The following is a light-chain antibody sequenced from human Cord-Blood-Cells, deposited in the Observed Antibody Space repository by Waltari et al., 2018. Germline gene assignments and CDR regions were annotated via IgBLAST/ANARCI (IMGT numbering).Light chain of an antibody. CDR1: QSISSY. J-gene: IGKJ2*03. V-gene: IGKV1-39*01. Sequence: DIQMTQSPSSMSASLRDRVTITCRASQSISSYLNWYQQKPGKAPKLLIYAASSLQSGVPSRFSGSGSGTDFTLTISSLQPEDFATYYCQQGYSTPYSFCQWAKLEIK. CDR2: AAS. CDR3: QQGYSTPYS.